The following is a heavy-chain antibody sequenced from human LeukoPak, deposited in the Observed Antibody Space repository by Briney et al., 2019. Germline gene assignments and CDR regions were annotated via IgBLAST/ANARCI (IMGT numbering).Heavy chain of an antibody. J-gene: IGHJ6*02. D-gene: IGHD7-27*01. CDR1: GGSLSSSSYY. CDR2: IHYSGST. CDR3: ARQALMLGYYYYGMDV. V-gene: IGHV4-39*01. Sequence: SETPSLTCTVSGGSLSSSSYYWGWIRPPPGKGLEWIGSIHYSGSTYYTPSLNSRVTISVDTSKNQFSLKLSSVTAADTAVYYCARQALMLGYYYYGMDVWGQGTTVTVSS.